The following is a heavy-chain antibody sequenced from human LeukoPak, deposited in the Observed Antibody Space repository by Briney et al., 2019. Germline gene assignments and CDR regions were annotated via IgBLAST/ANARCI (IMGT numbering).Heavy chain of an antibody. Sequence: SETLSLTCAVYGGSFSGYYWSWIRQPPGKGLEWIGEINHSGSTKYNPSLKSRVTISVDTSKNQFPLKLSSVTAADTAVYYCARGHGVVYGYFFPYFDYWGQGTLVTVSS. J-gene: IGHJ4*02. CDR2: INHSGST. CDR1: GGSFSGYY. V-gene: IGHV4-34*01. D-gene: IGHD5-18*01. CDR3: ARGHGVVYGYFFPYFDY.